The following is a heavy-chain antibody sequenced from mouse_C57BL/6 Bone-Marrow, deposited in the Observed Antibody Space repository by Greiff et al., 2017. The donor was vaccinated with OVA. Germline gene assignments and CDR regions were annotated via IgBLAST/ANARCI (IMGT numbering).Heavy chain of an antibody. Sequence: VQLQQSGPELVKPGASVKISCKASGYSFTDYNMNWVKQSNGKSLEWIGVINPNYGTTSYNEKFKGKATLTAEKSSSTAYMQLSSLTSEDSAVYFGARGANWGFAYWGQGTLVTVSA. CDR3: ARGANWGFAY. CDR2: INPNYGTT. J-gene: IGHJ3*01. V-gene: IGHV1-39*01. CDR1: GYSFTDYN. D-gene: IGHD4-1*01.